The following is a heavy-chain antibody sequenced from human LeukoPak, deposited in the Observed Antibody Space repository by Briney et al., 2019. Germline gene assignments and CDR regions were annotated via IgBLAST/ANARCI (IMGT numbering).Heavy chain of an antibody. Sequence: GESLKISCKGSGYSSTSYWIGWVRQMPGKGLEWMGIIYPGDSDTRYSPSFQGQVTISADKSISTAYLQWSSLKASDTAMYYCARLGRYCSSTSCYTPPYYYYGMDVWGQGTTVTVSS. V-gene: IGHV5-51*01. CDR3: ARLGRYCSSTSCYTPPYYYYGMDV. J-gene: IGHJ6*02. CDR2: IYPGDSDT. D-gene: IGHD2-2*02. CDR1: GYSSTSYW.